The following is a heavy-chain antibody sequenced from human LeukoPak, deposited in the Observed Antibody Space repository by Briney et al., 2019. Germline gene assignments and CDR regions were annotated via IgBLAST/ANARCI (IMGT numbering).Heavy chain of an antibody. Sequence: PSETLSLTCAVYGGSFSGYYWSWIRQPPGKGLEWIGEINHSGSTNYNPSLKSRVTISVDTSKNQSSLKLSSVTAADTAVYYCARTSSGWSQDYWGQGTLVTVSS. J-gene: IGHJ4*02. D-gene: IGHD6-19*01. CDR3: ARTSSGWSQDY. CDR2: INHSGST. V-gene: IGHV4-34*01. CDR1: GGSFSGYY.